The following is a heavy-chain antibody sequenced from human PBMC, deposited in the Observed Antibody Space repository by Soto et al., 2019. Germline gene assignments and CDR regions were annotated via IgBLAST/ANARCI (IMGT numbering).Heavy chain of an antibody. D-gene: IGHD3-3*01. Sequence: SVKVSCKASGYTFTGYYMHWVRQAPGQGLGWMGWINPNSGGTNYAQKFQGRVTMTRDTSISTAYMELSRLRSDDTAVYYCARGNGAEAHYDFWSGYYGLYYYYGMDVWGQGTTVTVSS. V-gene: IGHV1-2*02. CDR1: GYTFTGYY. CDR2: INPNSGGT. CDR3: ARGNGAEAHYDFWSGYYGLYYYYGMDV. J-gene: IGHJ6*02.